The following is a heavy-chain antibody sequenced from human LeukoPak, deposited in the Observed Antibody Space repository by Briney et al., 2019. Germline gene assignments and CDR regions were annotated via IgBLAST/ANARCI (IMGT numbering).Heavy chain of an antibody. V-gene: IGHV3-33*01. D-gene: IGHD1-1*01. J-gene: IGHJ4*02. CDR1: EFTFTTYG. CDR3: ARDWKTNSFDY. Sequence: PGRSLTLSCAASEFTFTTYGMHWVRPAPGKGLEWVAFIYYDGSNIYYADYVKGRFTISGDISKNPLYLQMDSLRAEDTAIYYCARDWKTNSFDYWGQGTLVTVSS. CDR2: IYYDGSNI.